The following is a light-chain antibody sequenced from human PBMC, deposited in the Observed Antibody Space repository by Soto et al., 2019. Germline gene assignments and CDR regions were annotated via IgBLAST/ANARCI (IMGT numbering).Light chain of an antibody. CDR3: QHYNSYSKA. CDR2: KAS. V-gene: IGKV1-5*03. J-gene: IGKJ1*01. Sequence: DIQMTQSPSTLSGSVGDRVTITCRASQTISSWLAWYQQKPGKAPKLLIYKASTLKSGVPSRFSGSGSGTEFTLTIRSLQPYDFATYYRQHYNSYSKAFGQGAKVELK. CDR1: QTISSW.